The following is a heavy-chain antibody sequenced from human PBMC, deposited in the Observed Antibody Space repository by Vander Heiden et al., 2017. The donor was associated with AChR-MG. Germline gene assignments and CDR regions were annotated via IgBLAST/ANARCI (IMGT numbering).Heavy chain of an antibody. CDR2: IYYSGST. CDR1: GGSISRSRYY. V-gene: IGHV4-39*01. Sequence: QLQLQESGPGLVKPSETLSLTCTVSGGSISRSRYYLGWIRQPPWKGLECIGSIYYSGSTYYNPSLKSRVTISVDTSKNQFSLKLSSVTAADTAVYYCARRGGYSYDFDYWGQGTLVTLSS. D-gene: IGHD5-18*01. CDR3: ARRGGYSYDFDY. J-gene: IGHJ4*02.